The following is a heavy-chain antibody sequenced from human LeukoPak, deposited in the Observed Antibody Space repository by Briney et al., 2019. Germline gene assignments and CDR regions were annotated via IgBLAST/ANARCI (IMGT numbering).Heavy chain of an antibody. CDR1: GLSITSYS. J-gene: IGHJ4*02. V-gene: IGHV3-48*01. CDR3: ARDYGSGSYSNLGGFDY. CDR2: ISSRSTTI. Sequence: GGSLRLSCAASGLSITSYSMNWVRQAPGKGLEWVSHISSRSTTIDYADSVKGRFTISRDNSKNTLYLQMNSLRAEDTAVFYCARDYGSGSYSNLGGFDYWGQGTLVTVSS. D-gene: IGHD3-10*01.